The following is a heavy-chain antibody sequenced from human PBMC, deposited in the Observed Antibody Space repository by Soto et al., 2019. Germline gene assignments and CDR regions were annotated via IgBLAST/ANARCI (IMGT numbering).Heavy chain of an antibody. CDR1: GFSLTTDGVG. CDR3: AHSRNLITEDAQVGDFDY. J-gene: IGHJ4*02. CDR2: IYWDDDE. V-gene: IGHV2-5*02. Sequence: QITLKESGPTLVKPTQPLTLTCSFSGFSLTTDGVGVGWVRQPPGEALEWLALIYWDDDERYRTSLKTRLTITKDPYKNPVVIIMTNMAPVDTATYYCAHSRNLITEDAQVGDFDYWGQGTLVTVSS. D-gene: IGHD3-16*01.